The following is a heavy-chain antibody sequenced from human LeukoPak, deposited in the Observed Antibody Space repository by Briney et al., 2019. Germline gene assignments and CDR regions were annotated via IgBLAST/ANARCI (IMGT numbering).Heavy chain of an antibody. CDR2: IYHSGST. V-gene: IGHV4-4*02. CDR3: ARERDYYDSSGYHNYFDY. Sequence: PSGTLSLTCAVSGGSISSSNWWSWVRQPPGQGLEWIGEIYHSGSTNYNPSLKSRVTISVDKSKNQFSLKLSSVTAADTAVYYCARERDYYDSSGYHNYFDYWGQGTLVTVSS. D-gene: IGHD3-22*01. CDR1: GGSISSSNW. J-gene: IGHJ4*02.